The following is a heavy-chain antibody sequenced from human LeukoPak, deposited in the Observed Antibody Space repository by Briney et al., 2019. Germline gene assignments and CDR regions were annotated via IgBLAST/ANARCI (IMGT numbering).Heavy chain of an antibody. CDR2: ISGTGGST. CDR1: GFTFSSYA. V-gene: IGHV3-23*01. J-gene: IGHJ6*03. CDR3: AKGSGGSTIYYYYYMDV. D-gene: IGHD2-15*01. Sequence: GGSLRLSCAASGFTFSSYAVNWVRQAPGKGLEWVSTISGTGGSTYYADSVSGRFTVSRDNSKNTLYLQMNSLRAEDTAVYFCAKGSGGSTIYYYYYMDVWGEGTTVTVSS.